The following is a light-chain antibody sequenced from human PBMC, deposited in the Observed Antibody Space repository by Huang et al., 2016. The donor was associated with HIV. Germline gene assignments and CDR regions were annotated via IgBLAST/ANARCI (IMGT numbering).Light chain of an antibody. Sequence: DIVMTQSPLSLPVTPGEPSSISCRSSQSLLHSNGYNYLDCYLQKPGQSPQLLIYLGSNRASGVPDRFSGSGSGTDFTLKISRVEAEDVGIYYCMQALQTPVFGPGTKVDIK. V-gene: IGKV2-28*01. CDR1: QSLLHSNGYNY. CDR3: MQALQTPV. J-gene: IGKJ3*01. CDR2: LGS.